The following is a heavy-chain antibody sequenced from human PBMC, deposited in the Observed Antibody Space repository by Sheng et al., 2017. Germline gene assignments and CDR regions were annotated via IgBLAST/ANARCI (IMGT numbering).Heavy chain of an antibody. CDR3: ARNYYDSSGYYRAGGYYYYMDV. V-gene: IGHV4-61*01. CDR2: IYYSGST. D-gene: IGHD3-22*01. CDR1: GFPPGLQFGTYA. Sequence: VRLVESGGGLIQPGGSLRLSCVGSGFPPGLQFGTYAMSWVRQAPGKGLEWIGYIYYSGSTNYNPSLKSRVTISVDTSKNQFSLKLSSVTAADTAVYYCARNYYDSSGYYRAGGYYYYMDVWDQGP. J-gene: IGHJ6*03.